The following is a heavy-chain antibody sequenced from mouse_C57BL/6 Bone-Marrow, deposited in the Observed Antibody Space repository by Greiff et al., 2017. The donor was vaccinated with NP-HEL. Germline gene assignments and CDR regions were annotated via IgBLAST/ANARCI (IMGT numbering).Heavy chain of an antibody. V-gene: IGHV10-1*01. J-gene: IGHJ1*03. CDR2: IRSKSNNYAT. CDR1: GFSFNTYA. Sequence: EVQLVESGGGLVQPKGSLKLSCAASGFSFNTYAMNWVRQAPGKGLEWVARIRSKSNNYATYYADSVKDRFTISRDDSESMLYLQMNNLKTEDTAMYYCVRGVANWYFDVWGTGTTVTVSS. D-gene: IGHD1-1*01. CDR3: VRGVANWYFDV.